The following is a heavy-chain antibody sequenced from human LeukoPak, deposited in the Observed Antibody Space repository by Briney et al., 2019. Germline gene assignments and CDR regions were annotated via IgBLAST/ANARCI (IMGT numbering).Heavy chain of an antibody. J-gene: IGHJ6*03. CDR1: GGSISSYY. CDR2: IYYSGST. Sequence: SETLSLTCTVSGGSISSYYWSWIRQPPGKGLEWIGYIYYSGSTNYNPSLKSRVTISVDTSKNQFSLKLSSVTAADTAVYYCAREVMVTFGGVIDLTGMDVWGKGTTVTVSS. V-gene: IGHV4-59*01. D-gene: IGHD3-16*02. CDR3: AREVMVTFGGVIDLTGMDV.